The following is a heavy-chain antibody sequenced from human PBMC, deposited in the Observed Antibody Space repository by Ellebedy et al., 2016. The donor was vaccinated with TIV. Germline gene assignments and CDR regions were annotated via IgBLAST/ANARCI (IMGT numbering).Heavy chain of an antibody. D-gene: IGHD6-19*01. CDR2: INHDGTQK. Sequence: GGSLRLSCAASGFTFDNPWMTWVRQAPGKGLEWVANINHDGTQKYYVDSVRGRFTISRDNAKNSLHLQMTSLRADDTAVYYCVKGRNVGWDFDQWGQGTLVSVSS. CDR3: VKGRNVGWDFDQ. V-gene: IGHV3-7*01. CDR1: GFTFDNPW. J-gene: IGHJ4*02.